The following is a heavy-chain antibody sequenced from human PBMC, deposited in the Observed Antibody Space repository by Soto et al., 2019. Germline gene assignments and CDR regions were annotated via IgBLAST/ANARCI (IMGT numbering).Heavy chain of an antibody. CDR3: ARGEVVASTWFDP. V-gene: IGHV4-31*03. D-gene: IGHD2-15*01. CDR1: GGSIIDSGSFY. J-gene: IGHJ5*02. Sequence: QVQMQESGPGLVKPSQTLYLTCSVSGGSIIDSGSFYWNWIRQHPGKGLGWIGYIYYSGSTYYNRSLKSRATISLDTSKNQFSLKLTSVTAADTAIYYCARGEVVASTWFDPWGQGTLVTVSS. CDR2: IYYSGST.